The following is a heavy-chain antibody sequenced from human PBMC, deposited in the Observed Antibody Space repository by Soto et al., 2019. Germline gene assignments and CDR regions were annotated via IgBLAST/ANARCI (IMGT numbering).Heavy chain of an antibody. D-gene: IGHD3-9*01. CDR3: AREYDIEDYYYYGMDV. CDR2: ISYDGSNK. V-gene: IGHV3-30-3*01. J-gene: IGHJ6*02. Sequence: QVQLVESGGGVVQPGRSLRLSCAASGFTFSSYAMHWVRQAPGKGLEWVAVISYDGSNKYYADSVKGRFTISRDNSKNTMYLQMNSLRAEDTAVYYCAREYDIEDYYYYGMDVWGQGTTVTVSS. CDR1: GFTFSSYA.